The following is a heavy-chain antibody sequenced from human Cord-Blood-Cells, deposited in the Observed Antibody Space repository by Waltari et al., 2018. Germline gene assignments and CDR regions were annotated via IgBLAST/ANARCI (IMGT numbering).Heavy chain of an antibody. Sequence: VQLQQWGAGRFKPSEILSLTSAVYGGSFRGYYWSCIRKPPGKGVEWIGEINHSGSTNYNPSLKSRVTISVDTSKNQFSLKLSSVTAADTAVYYCARVRVGATDHDAFDIWGQGTMVTVSS. CDR3: ARVRVGATDHDAFDI. J-gene: IGHJ3*02. CDR1: GGSFRGYY. D-gene: IGHD1-26*01. CDR2: INHSGST. V-gene: IGHV4-34*01.